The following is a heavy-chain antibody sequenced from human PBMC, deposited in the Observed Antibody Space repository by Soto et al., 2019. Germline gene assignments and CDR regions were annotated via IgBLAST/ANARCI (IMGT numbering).Heavy chain of an antibody. J-gene: IGHJ5*02. CDR2: IIPLSGTP. CDR1: GGTFSTYV. D-gene: IGHD4-4*01. CDR3: ARTDYSNYEVWFDP. V-gene: IGHV1-69*06. Sequence: QVQLVQSGAEVRKPGSSVKVSFMASGGTFSTYVISWVRQAPGQGLEWMGAIIPLSGTPNYAQKFQGKVTITADTSTSSAFMELRSLRSEDTAIYYCARTDYSNYEVWFDPWGQGTPVTVSS.